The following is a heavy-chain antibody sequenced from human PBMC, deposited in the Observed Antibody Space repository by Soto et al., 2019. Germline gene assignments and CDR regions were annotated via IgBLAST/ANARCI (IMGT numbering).Heavy chain of an antibody. CDR2: IYYSGST. CDR1: GGSISSGGYY. Sequence: LSLTCTVSGGSISSGGYYWSWIRQHPGKGLEWIGYIYYSGSTNYNPSLKSRVTISVDTSKNQFSLKLSSVTAADTAVYYCARVNGDYVDYYYGMDVWGQGTTVTVSS. D-gene: IGHD4-17*01. CDR3: ARVNGDYVDYYYGMDV. J-gene: IGHJ6*02. V-gene: IGHV4-61*08.